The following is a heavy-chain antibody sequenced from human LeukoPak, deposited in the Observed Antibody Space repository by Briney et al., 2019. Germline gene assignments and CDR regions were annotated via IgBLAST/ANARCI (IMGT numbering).Heavy chain of an antibody. CDR1: GFTFSSYS. D-gene: IGHD3-22*01. CDR3: ARDSAHYYDSSCFDY. V-gene: IGHV3-21*01. CDR2: ISSSSSYI. Sequence: GGSLRLSCAASGFTFSSYSMNWVRQAPGKGLEWVSSISSSSSYIYYADSVKGRFTISRDNAKNSLYLQMNSLGAEDTAVYYCARDSAHYYDSSCFDYWGQGTLVTVSS. J-gene: IGHJ4*02.